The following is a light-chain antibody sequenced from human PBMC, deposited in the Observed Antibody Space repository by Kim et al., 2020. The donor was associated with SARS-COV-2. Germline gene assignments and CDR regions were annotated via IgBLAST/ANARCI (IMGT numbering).Light chain of an antibody. CDR1: SSNIGSNY. CDR3: AAWDDSLRKV. J-gene: IGLJ2*01. V-gene: IGLV1-47*01. Sequence: QSVLTQPPSASGTPGQRVTISCSGSSSNIGSNYVYWYQQLPGTAPKLLIYRNNQRSSGVPDRFSGSKSGTSASLAISGLRSEDEADYYCAAWDDSLRKVFGGGTQLTVL. CDR2: RNN.